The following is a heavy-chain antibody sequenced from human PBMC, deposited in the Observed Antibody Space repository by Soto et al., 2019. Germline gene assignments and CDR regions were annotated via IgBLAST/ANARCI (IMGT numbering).Heavy chain of an antibody. D-gene: IGHD2-15*01. CDR1: GYTFTSYD. V-gene: IGHV1-8*01. CDR2: MNPNSGNT. CDR3: ARFSLARLLYYYGMDV. J-gene: IGHJ6*02. Sequence: ASVKVSCKASGYTFTSYDINWVRQATGQGLEWMGWMNPNSGNTGYAQKFQGRVTMTRNTSISTAYMELGSLRSEDTAVYYCARFSLARLLYYYGMDVWGQGTTVTVSS.